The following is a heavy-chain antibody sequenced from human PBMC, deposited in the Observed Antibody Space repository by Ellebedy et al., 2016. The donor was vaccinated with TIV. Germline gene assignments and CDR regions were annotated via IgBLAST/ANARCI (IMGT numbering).Heavy chain of an antibody. D-gene: IGHD3-3*01. V-gene: IGHV5-51*01. CDR2: IYPGDSDT. Sequence: GGSLRLXXKGSGYSFTSYWIGWVRQMPGKGLEWMGIIYPGDSDTRYSPSFQGQVTISADKSISTAYLQWSSLKASDTAMYYCARNIGDFGAYYFDYWGQGTLVTVSS. CDR1: GYSFTSYW. CDR3: ARNIGDFGAYYFDY. J-gene: IGHJ4*02.